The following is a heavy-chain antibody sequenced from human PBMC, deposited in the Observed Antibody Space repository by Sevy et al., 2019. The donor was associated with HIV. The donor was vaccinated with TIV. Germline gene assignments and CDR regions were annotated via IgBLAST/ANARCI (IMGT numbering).Heavy chain of an antibody. D-gene: IGHD6-13*01. Sequence: SETLSLTRTISGDTIVSSGHYWGWIRQTPGKGLEWIGSVYYNGHTYYNPSLKSRLTISIDTSKNQFSLNLNSVTAADTGIYFCAREAGGYDYDYGMDVWGQGTTVTVSS. CDR2: VYYNGHT. CDR3: AREAGGYDYDYGMDV. V-gene: IGHV4-39*01. CDR1: GDTIVSSGHY. J-gene: IGHJ6*02.